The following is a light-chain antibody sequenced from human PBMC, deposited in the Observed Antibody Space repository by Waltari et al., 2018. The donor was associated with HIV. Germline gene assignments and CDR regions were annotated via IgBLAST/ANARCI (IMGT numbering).Light chain of an antibody. V-gene: IGLV1-44*01. J-gene: IGLJ1*01. CDR3: AAWDDSLNGYV. CDR2: SDN. Sequence: QSVLTQPPSASGTPGQRVTISCSGSSSNIGGNTLNWYQQLPGTAPKLLIYSDNQRPSGVPDRFAGSKSGTSASLAISGLHSEDEADYYCAAWDDSLNGYVFGPGTKVTVL. CDR1: SSNIGGNT.